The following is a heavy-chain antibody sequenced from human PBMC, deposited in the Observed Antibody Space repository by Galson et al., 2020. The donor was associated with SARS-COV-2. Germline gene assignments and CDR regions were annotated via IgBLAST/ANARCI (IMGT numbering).Heavy chain of an antibody. CDR1: GYSFTTYW. D-gene: IGHD3-9*01. CDR3: ARHQSVERVYYNFLTGPSFFDL. Sequence: GESLKISCEGSGYSFTTYWISWVRQMPGKGLEWMGRIDPSDSYTDYSPSFQGHVTISVDKSISTVSLQWSSLRASDTAMYYCARHQSVERVYYNFLTGPSFFDLWGQGTLVTVSS. V-gene: IGHV5-10-1*01. CDR2: IDPSDSYT. J-gene: IGHJ4*02.